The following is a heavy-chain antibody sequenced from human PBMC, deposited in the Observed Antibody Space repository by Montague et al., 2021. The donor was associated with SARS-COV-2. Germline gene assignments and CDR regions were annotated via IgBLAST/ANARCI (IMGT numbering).Heavy chain of an antibody. CDR3: ARTPAVYVVVVPAARSHFDY. CDR1: GGSISSGGYY. Sequence: TLSLTCTVSGGSISSGGYYWSWIRQHPGKGLEWIGYIYYSGSTYYNPSLKSRVTISVDTSKNQFSLKLSSVTAADTAVYYCARTPAVYVVVVPAARSHFDYWGRGTLVTVSS. V-gene: IGHV4-31*03. CDR2: IYYSGST. D-gene: IGHD2-2*01. J-gene: IGHJ4*02.